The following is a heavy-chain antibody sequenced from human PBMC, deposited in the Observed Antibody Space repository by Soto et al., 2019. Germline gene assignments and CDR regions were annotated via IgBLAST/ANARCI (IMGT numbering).Heavy chain of an antibody. J-gene: IGHJ4*02. V-gene: IGHV3-21*01. Sequence: EVQLVQSGGGLVQPGGSLRLSCVASGFTFSSYSLNWVRQAPGKGLEWVSSISSSTTYIYYADSVKGRFTISRDDAKTSLYLQMNSLRVEDTAMYYCARGGDTSGSWPRCWGQGTLVTVSS. CDR3: ARGGDTSGSWPRC. CDR1: GFTFSSYS. D-gene: IGHD3-22*01. CDR2: ISSSTTYI.